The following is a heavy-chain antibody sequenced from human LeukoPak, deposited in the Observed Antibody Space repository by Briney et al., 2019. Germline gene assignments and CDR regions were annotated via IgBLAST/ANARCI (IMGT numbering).Heavy chain of an antibody. D-gene: IGHD2-2*02. CDR3: ARGRSDRQRLYRRFDYYYGMDV. J-gene: IGHJ6*02. CDR2: INHSGRT. CDR1: GGSFSGYY. Sequence: PSETLSLTCAVYGGSFSGYYWSWIRQPPGRGLEWIGEINHSGRTNYNPSLKSRVTISVDTSKNQFSLKLSSVTAADTAVYYCARGRSDRQRLYRRFDYYYGMDVWGQGTTVTVSS. V-gene: IGHV4-34*01.